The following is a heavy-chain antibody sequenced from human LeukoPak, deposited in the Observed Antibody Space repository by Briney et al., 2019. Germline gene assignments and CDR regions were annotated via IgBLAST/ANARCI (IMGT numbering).Heavy chain of an antibody. CDR3: ATEGLYGFTFGGARRVEN. CDR1: GYTLTELS. V-gene: IGHV1-24*01. J-gene: IGHJ4*02. D-gene: IGHD3-16*01. CDR2: FDPEDGET. Sequence: GASVKVSCKVSGYTLTELSMHWVRQAPGKGLEWMGGFDPEDGETIYAQKFQGRVTMTEDTSTDTAYMELSSLRSEDTAVYYCATEGLYGFTFGGARRVENWGQGTLVTVSS.